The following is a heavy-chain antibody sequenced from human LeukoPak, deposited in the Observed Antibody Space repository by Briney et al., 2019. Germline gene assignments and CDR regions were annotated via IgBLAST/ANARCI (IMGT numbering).Heavy chain of an antibody. Sequence: SETLSLTCTVSGGSISSGSYYWSWIRQPAGKGLEWIGRIYTSGSTNYNPSLKSRVTISVDTSKNQFSLKLSSVTAADTAVYYCARGRGYYYYMDVWGKGTTVTVSS. CDR1: GGSISSGSYY. V-gene: IGHV4-61*02. CDR3: ARGRGYYYYMDV. D-gene: IGHD3-10*01. J-gene: IGHJ6*03. CDR2: IYTSGST.